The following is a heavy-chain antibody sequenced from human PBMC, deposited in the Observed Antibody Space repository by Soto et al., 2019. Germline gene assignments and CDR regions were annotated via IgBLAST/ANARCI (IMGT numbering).Heavy chain of an antibody. CDR1: GYIFTNYA. J-gene: IGHJ5*02. D-gene: IGHD2-8*01. CDR2: INGGNGNT. V-gene: IGHV1-3*01. Sequence: ASVKVSCKASGYIFTNYAMHWVRQAPGQRLEWMGRINGGNGNTEYSEKLQGRVTMTRDKSASTAYMELSSLRSEDSAIYYCASSYGTSSTSNWFDPWGQGTVVTVSS. CDR3: ASSYGTSSTSNWFDP.